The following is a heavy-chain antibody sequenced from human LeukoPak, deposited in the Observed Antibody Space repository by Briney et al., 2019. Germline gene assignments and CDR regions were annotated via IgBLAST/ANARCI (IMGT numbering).Heavy chain of an antibody. CDR3: ATIKRGNIFGYFDF. Sequence: SETLPLTCAVSGASMITHYWSWIRQPPGKGLEWIGYMLDTVTTKDNPSLKSRFTLSADTSKNQFSLRLTSVTAADTAVYYCATIKRGNIFGYFDFWGQGIPVTVSS. CDR2: MLDTVTT. CDR1: GASMITHY. V-gene: IGHV4-59*11. J-gene: IGHJ4*02. D-gene: IGHD5-18*01.